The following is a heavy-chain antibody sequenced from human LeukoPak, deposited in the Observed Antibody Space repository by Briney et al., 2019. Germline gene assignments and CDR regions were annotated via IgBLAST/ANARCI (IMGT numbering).Heavy chain of an antibody. V-gene: IGHV1-46*01. Sequence: ASVKVSCKASGYTFTSYYMHWVRQAPGQGLEWMGIINPSGGSTSYAQKFQGRVTMTRDTSTSTVYMELSSLRSEDTAVYYCARDRVGSSYGPDSYYFDYWGQGTLVTVSS. CDR3: ARDRVGSSYGPDSYYFDY. D-gene: IGHD5-18*01. J-gene: IGHJ4*02. CDR1: GYTFTSYY. CDR2: INPSGGST.